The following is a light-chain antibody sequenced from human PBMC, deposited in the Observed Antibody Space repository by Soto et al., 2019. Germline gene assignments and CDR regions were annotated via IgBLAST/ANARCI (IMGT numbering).Light chain of an antibody. CDR1: SSDVGSHNL. V-gene: IGLV2-23*01. Sequence: QLVLTQPASVSGSPGQSITISCTGTSSDVGSHNLVSWYQQYPGKAPKLIISEASKRPSGVSNRFSGSKSGSTASLTISGLQAEDEADYYCCSNAPSSTYVFGTGTKLTVL. CDR2: EAS. J-gene: IGLJ1*01. CDR3: CSNAPSSTYV.